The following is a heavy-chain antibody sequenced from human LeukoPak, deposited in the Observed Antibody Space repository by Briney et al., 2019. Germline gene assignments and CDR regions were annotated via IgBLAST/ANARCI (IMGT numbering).Heavy chain of an antibody. J-gene: IGHJ1*01. V-gene: IGHV3-11*01. CDR3: ASGILTDDDEYFQH. D-gene: IGHD3-9*01. CDR2: ISSSGSTI. CDR1: GFTFSDYY. Sequence: PGGSLRLSCAASGFTFSDYYMSWIRQAPGKGLEWVSYISSSGSTIYYADSVKGRFTISRDNAKNSLYLQMNSLRAEDTAVYYCASGILTDDDEYFQHWGRGTLVTVSS.